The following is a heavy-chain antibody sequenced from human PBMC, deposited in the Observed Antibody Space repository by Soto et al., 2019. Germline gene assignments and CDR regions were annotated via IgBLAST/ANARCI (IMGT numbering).Heavy chain of an antibody. Sequence: EVQLLESGGGLVQPGGSLRLSCAASGFTFSRYAMSWVRQAPGKGLEWVSAISGSGGSTYYADSVKGRFTISRDNSKNTLYLQMNSLRAEDTAVYYCAEDLDSVANAFDIWGQGTMVTVSS. CDR2: ISGSGGST. V-gene: IGHV3-23*01. J-gene: IGHJ3*02. CDR1: GFTFSRYA. CDR3: AEDLDSVANAFDI. D-gene: IGHD2-21*01.